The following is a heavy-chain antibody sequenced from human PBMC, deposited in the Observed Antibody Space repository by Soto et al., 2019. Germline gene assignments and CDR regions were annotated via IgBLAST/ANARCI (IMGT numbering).Heavy chain of an antibody. CDR1: GYTFTRYG. Sequence: AAVQVSCKASGYTFTRYGFSWGRQAPGQGLEWMGWISASNGNTNYAQKFQGRVTMTTDTSTGTAYMELRSLRSDDTATYYCARDSVRYCRDGVGYQGDYHYEMSGWGQRTTVTVSS. J-gene: IGHJ6*02. D-gene: IGHD2-8*01. CDR2: ISASNGNT. CDR3: ARDSVRYCRDGVGYQGDYHYEMSG. V-gene: IGHV1-18*01.